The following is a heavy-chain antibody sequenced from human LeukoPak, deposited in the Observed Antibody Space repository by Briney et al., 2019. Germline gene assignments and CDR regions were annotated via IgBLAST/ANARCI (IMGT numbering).Heavy chain of an antibody. V-gene: IGHV3-7*01. J-gene: IGHJ5*02. D-gene: IGHD3-3*01. CDR1: GFTFSSYW. Sequence: PGGSLRLSCAASGFTFSSYWMSWVRQAPGKGLEWVANIKQDGSEKYYVDSVKGRFTISRDNAKNSLYLQMNSLRAEDTAVYYCARDMCYDFWSGCYTGLRFDPWGQGTLVTVSS. CDR2: IKQDGSEK. CDR3: ARDMCYDFWSGCYTGLRFDP.